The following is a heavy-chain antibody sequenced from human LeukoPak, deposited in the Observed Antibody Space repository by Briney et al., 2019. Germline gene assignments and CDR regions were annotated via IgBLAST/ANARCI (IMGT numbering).Heavy chain of an antibody. V-gene: IGHV4-31*03. CDR1: GGSFSSGAYY. D-gene: IGHD3-22*01. J-gene: IGHJ5*02. CDR2: IHYSGSP. CDR3: ARDSGYDSRGFYYGGFDP. Sequence: SQTLSLTCTVSGGSFSSGAYYWSWIRPLPGKGLEWIGYIHYSGSPYYNPPLKSRVSISGDTSKNQFSLALSSVTVADTAVYYCARDSGYDSRGFYYGGFDPWGQGILVTVSS.